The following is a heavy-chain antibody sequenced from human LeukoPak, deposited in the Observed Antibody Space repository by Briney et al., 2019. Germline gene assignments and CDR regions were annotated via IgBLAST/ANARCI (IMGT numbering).Heavy chain of an antibody. J-gene: IGHJ6*02. CDR2: IYSGGST. CDR3: ARELYYYGSGGPLYYYYGMDV. Sequence: GGSLRLSCAASGFTVSSNYMSWVRQAPGKGLEWVSVIYSGGSTYYADSVKGRFTISRDNSKNTLYLQMNSLRAEDTAVYYCARELYYYGSGGPLYYYYGMDVWGQGTTVTVSS. D-gene: IGHD3-10*01. CDR1: GFTVSSNY. V-gene: IGHV3-66*01.